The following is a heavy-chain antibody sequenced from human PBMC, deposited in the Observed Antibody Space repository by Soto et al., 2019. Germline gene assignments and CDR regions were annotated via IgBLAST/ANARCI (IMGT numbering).Heavy chain of an antibody. CDR3: ARLQYYYDSSGYAFDY. CDR2: IYYRGST. V-gene: IGHV4-59*12. J-gene: IGHJ4*02. CDR1: GGSISGYY. Sequence: SETLSLTCTVSGGSISGYYWSWIRQPPGKGLEWIGYIYYRGSTHYNPSLKSRVTIPVDTSKNQFSLNLSSVTAADTAVYYCARLQYYYDSSGYAFDYWGQGTLVTVS. D-gene: IGHD3-22*01.